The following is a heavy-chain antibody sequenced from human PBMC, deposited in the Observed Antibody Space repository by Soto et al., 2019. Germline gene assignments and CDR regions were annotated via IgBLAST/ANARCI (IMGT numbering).Heavy chain of an antibody. J-gene: IGHJ4*02. CDR2: INHSGST. V-gene: IGHV4-34*01. CDR3: ARGAWYSSGCACLGYDY. Sequence: SETLSLTCAVYGGSFSGYYWSWIRQPPGKGLEWIGEINHSGSTNYNPSLKSRVTISVDTSKNQFSLKLSSVTAADTAVYYCARGAWYSSGCACLGYDYWGQGTLVTVSS. CDR1: GGSFSGYY. D-gene: IGHD6-19*01.